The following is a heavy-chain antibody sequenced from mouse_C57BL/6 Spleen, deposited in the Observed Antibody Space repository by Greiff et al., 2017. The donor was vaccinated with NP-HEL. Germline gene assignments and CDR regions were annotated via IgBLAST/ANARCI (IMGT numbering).Heavy chain of an antibody. J-gene: IGHJ2*01. CDR1: GYTFTSYW. CDR2: IHPISGST. D-gene: IGHD2-3*01. V-gene: IGHV1-64*01. CDR3: ARVAGYYVDFDY. Sequence: VQLQQSGAELVKPGASVKLSCKASGYTFTSYWMHWVKQRPGQGLEWIGMIHPISGSTNYNEKFKSKATLTVDKSSSTAYMQLSSLTSEDSAVYYCARVAGYYVDFDYWGQGTTLTVSS.